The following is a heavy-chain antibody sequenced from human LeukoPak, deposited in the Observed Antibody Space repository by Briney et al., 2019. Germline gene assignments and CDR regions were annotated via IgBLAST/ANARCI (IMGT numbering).Heavy chain of an antibody. Sequence: ASVKVSCKASGYTFTSYGISWVRQAPGQGLEWMGWISAYNGNTNYAQKLQGRVTMTTDTSTSTAYMELRSLRSDDTAVYYCARVLDPGPNVVVPAVIDYWGQGTLVTVSS. CDR1: GYTFTSYG. D-gene: IGHD2-2*01. CDR2: ISAYNGNT. CDR3: ARVLDPGPNVVVPAVIDY. V-gene: IGHV1-18*04. J-gene: IGHJ4*02.